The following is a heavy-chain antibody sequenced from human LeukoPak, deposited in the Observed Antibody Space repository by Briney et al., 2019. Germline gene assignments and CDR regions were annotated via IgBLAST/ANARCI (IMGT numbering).Heavy chain of an antibody. CDR2: MSHDGSNK. D-gene: IGHD6-19*01. Sequence: GGSLRLSCAASGFTFSSYAMHWVRQAPGKGLEWVAVMSHDGSNKYYGDSVRGRFTISRDNSKNTLYLQMNSLRAEDTAVYYCAKLDSSGWSRPFDYWGQGTLVTVSS. CDR1: GFTFSSYA. CDR3: AKLDSSGWSRPFDY. J-gene: IGHJ4*02. V-gene: IGHV3-30*18.